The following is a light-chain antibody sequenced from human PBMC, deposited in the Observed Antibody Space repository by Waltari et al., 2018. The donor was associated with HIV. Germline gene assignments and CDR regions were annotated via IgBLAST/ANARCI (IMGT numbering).Light chain of an antibody. CDR1: SSDVGDNNY. V-gene: IGLV2-11*01. CDR2: DVS. CDR3: CSYVGGYTFV. Sequence: QSALTQPRSVSGSPGQSVTISCTGPSSDVGDNNYVSWYQHHPGKAPKLIIYDVSKRPSGVPDRFSGSKSGTTVSLTISGLQAEDEGDYYYCSYVGGYTFVFGGGTKLTVL. J-gene: IGLJ3*02.